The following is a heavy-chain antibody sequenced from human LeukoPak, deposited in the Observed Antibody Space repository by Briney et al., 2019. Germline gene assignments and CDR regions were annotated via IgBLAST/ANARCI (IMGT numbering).Heavy chain of an antibody. V-gene: IGHV1-2*02. J-gene: IGHJ4*02. CDR1: GYAFTSYA. CDR3: ARASLVYSSSWYRGGTVDY. D-gene: IGHD6-13*01. Sequence: ASVTVSCKASGYAFTSYAMNWVRQAPGQGLEWMGWINPNSGGTNYAQKFQGRVTMTRDTSISTAYMELSRLRSDDTAVYYCARASLVYSSSWYRGGTVDYWGQGTLVTVSS. CDR2: INPNSGGT.